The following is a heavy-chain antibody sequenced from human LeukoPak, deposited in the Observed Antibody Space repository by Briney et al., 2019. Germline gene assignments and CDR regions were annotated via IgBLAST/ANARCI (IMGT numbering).Heavy chain of an antibody. D-gene: IGHD3/OR15-3a*01. CDR3: AKDRGTYPY. J-gene: IGHJ4*02. Sequence: SCKASGGTFSSYGMSWVRQAPGKGLEWVSAISGSGGSTYYADSVKGRFTISRDNSKNTLYLQMNSLRAEDTAVYYCAKDRGTYPYWGQGTLVTVSS. CDR2: ISGSGGST. V-gene: IGHV3-23*01. CDR1: GGTFSSYG.